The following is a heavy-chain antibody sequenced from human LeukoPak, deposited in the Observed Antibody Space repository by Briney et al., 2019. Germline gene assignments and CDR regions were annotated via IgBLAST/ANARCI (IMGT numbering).Heavy chain of an antibody. D-gene: IGHD3-3*01. J-gene: IGHJ4*02. CDR1: GYTFTSYA. V-gene: IGHV7-4-1*02. CDR2: INTNTGNP. Sequence: ASVKVSCKASGYTFTSYAMNWVRQAPGQGLEWMGWINTNTGNPTYAQGFTGRFVFSLDTSVSTAYLQISSLKAEDTAVYYCARVGGSITIFGVVIEPADYWGQGTLVTVSS. CDR3: ARVGGSITIFGVVIEPADY.